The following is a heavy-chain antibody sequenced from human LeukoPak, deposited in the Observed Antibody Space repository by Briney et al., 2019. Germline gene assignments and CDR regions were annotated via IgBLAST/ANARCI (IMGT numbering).Heavy chain of an antibody. CDR2: IYYSGST. V-gene: IGHV4-39*01. CDR3: ARRGIVGAEIDY. D-gene: IGHD1-26*01. Sequence: SETLSLTCTVSGVSISSSSYYWGWIRQPPGKGLEWFGSIYYSGSTYYNPSLKSRVTLSVDTSKNQFSLKLSSVTAADTAVYYCARRGIVGAEIDYWGQGTLVTVSS. J-gene: IGHJ4*02. CDR1: GVSISSSSYY.